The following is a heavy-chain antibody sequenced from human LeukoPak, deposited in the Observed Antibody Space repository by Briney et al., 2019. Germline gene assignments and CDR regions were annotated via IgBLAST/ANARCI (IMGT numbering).Heavy chain of an antibody. CDR3: ARAVNELPEYCSSTSCYYYYYMDV. J-gene: IGHJ6*03. Sequence: ASVKVSCKASGYTFTSYGISWVRQAPGQGLEWMGWISAYNGNTNYAQKLQGRVTMTTDTSTSTAYMELRSLRSDDTAVYYCARAVNELPEYCSSTSCYYYYYMDVWGKGTTVTVSS. D-gene: IGHD2-2*01. CDR1: GYTFTSYG. CDR2: ISAYNGNT. V-gene: IGHV1-18*01.